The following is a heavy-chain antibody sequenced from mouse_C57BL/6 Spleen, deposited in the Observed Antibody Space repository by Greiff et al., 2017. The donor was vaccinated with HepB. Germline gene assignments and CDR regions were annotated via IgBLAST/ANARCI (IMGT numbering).Heavy chain of an antibody. CDR2: IHPSDSDT. CDR3: AMGDYDVFWFAY. Sequence: QVQLQQPGAELVKPGASVKVSCKASGYTFPSYWMHWVKQRPGQGLEWIGRIHPSDSDTNYNQKFKGKATLTVDKSSSTAYMQLSSLTSEDSAGYYCAMGDYDVFWFAYWGQGTLVTVSA. D-gene: IGHD2-4*01. J-gene: IGHJ3*01. V-gene: IGHV1-74*01. CDR1: GYTFPSYW.